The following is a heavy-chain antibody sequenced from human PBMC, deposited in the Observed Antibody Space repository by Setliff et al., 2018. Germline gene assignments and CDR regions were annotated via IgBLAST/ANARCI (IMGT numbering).Heavy chain of an antibody. Sequence: PSETLSLTCTVSGGSITNFYWNWIRQSPGKGLEWIGYIYSSGITNYNPSLKSRLTMSVDTSKNTVYLEMNRLRAEDTAIYYCTRDWGGVGATNAFDIWGQGTMVTVSS. J-gene: IGHJ3*02. CDR1: GGSITNFY. V-gene: IGHV4-59*12. CDR3: TRDWGGVGATNAFDI. D-gene: IGHD1-26*01. CDR2: IYSSGIT.